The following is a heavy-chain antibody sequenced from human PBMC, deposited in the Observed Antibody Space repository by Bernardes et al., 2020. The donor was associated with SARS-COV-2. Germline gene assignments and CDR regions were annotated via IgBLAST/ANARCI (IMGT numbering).Heavy chain of an antibody. CDR1: GFTFSSYS. J-gene: IGHJ4*02. CDR2: ISSSSSYI. Sequence: GGSLILSCAASGFTFSSYSMNWVRQAPGKGLEWVSSISSSSSYIYYADSVKGRFTISRDNAKNSLYLQMNSLRAEDTAVYYCARGWLGSGWFFDYWGQGTLVTVSS. CDR3: ARGWLGSGWFFDY. D-gene: IGHD6-19*01. V-gene: IGHV3-21*01.